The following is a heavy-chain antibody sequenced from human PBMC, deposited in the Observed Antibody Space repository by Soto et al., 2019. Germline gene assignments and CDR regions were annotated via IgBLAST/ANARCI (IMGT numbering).Heavy chain of an antibody. CDR1: GFTFISSA. D-gene: IGHD2-2*01. J-gene: IGHJ4*02. Sequence: GGSLRLSCAASGFTFISSAMNWVRQAPGKGLEWVSIIGAGGANIYYADSVKGRFTISRDDSKNTVYLQMNTLRAEDTATYYCVFHFNNYQSYSWGQGTQVTVSS. CDR3: VFHFNNYQSYS. CDR2: IGAGGANI. V-gene: IGHV3-23*01.